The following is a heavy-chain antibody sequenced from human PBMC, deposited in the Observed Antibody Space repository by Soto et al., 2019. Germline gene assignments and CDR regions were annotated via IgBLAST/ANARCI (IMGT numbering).Heavy chain of an antibody. V-gene: IGHV3-7*01. J-gene: IGHJ4*02. CDR3: SRSLDS. Sequence: GGSLRLSCADSGFTFSSFWMDWVRQAPGKGLEWVANINPDGREKHYVDSVKGRFTISRDNAKNSLYLQMSSLTAEDSALYYCSRSLDSWGQGTRVTVSS. CDR2: INPDGREK. CDR1: GFTFSSFW.